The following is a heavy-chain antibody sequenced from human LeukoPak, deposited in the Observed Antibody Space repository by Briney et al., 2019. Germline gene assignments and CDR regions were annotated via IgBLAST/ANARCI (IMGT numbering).Heavy chain of an antibody. D-gene: IGHD2-8*01. J-gene: IGHJ4*02. V-gene: IGHV3-21*01. CDR3: ARSSVLYSPDY. Sequence: GGSLRLSCAASGFTFSSYSMNWVRHAPGKGLEWVSSISSSSSYIYYADSVKGRFTISRDNAKNSLYLQMNSLRAEDTAVYYCARSSVLYSPDYWGQGTLVTVSS. CDR1: GFTFSSYS. CDR2: ISSSSSYI.